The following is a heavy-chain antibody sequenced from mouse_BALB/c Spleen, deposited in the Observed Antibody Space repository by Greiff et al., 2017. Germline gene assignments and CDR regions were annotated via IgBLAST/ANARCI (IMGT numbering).Heavy chain of an antibody. CDR1: GYSITSGYY. J-gene: IGHJ2*01. V-gene: IGHV3-6*02. Sequence: EVQLQESGPGLVKPSQSLSLTCSVTGYSITSGYYWNWIRQFPGNKLEWMGYISYDGSNNYNPSLKNRISITRDTSKNQFFLKLNSVTTEDTATYYCARRRYDLYYFDYWGQGTTLTVSS. D-gene: IGHD2-3*01. CDR2: ISYDGSN. CDR3: ARRRYDLYYFDY.